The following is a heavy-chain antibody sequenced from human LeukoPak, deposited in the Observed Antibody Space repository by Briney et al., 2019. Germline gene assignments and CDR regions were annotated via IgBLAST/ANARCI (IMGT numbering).Heavy chain of an antibody. CDR2: IYYSGST. J-gene: IGHJ4*02. CDR1: GGSISSYY. Sequence: SETLSLTCTVSGGSISSYYWSWIRQPPGKGLEWIGYIYYSGSTNYNPSLKSRVTISVDTSKNQFSLKLSSVTAADTAVYYCARYYGGNSDFDYWGQGTLVIVSS. V-gene: IGHV4-59*08. D-gene: IGHD4-23*01. CDR3: ARYYGGNSDFDY.